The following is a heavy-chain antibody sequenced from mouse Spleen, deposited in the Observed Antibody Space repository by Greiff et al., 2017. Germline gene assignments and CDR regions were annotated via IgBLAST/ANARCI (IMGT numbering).Heavy chain of an antibody. Sequence: VQLQQPGAELVMPGASVKLSCKASGYTFTSYWMHWVKQRPGQGLEWIGEIDPSDSYTNYNQKFKGKATLTVDKSSSTAYMQLSSLTSEDSAVYYCAREVGAYWGQGTLVTVSA. V-gene: IGHV1-69*01. CDR2: IDPSDSYT. CDR3: AREVGAY. CDR1: GYTFTSYW. J-gene: IGHJ3*01. D-gene: IGHD1-1*01.